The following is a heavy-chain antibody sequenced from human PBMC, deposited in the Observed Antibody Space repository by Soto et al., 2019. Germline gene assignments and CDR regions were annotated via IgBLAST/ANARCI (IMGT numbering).Heavy chain of an antibody. J-gene: IGHJ6*02. CDR1: GFTFSTHG. CDR3: AKGHDLARDQYYYGLDV. Sequence: QVQLVESGGGVVQPGRSLRLSCVASGFTFSTHGIHWVRQAPGKGLEWVAVISYDGSNKYYADSVKGRFTISRDNSKNTRYLQMTSVTTADTAVYFCAKGHDLARDQYYYGLDVWGQGTTVTVSS. D-gene: IGHD3-16*01. V-gene: IGHV3-30*18. CDR2: ISYDGSNK.